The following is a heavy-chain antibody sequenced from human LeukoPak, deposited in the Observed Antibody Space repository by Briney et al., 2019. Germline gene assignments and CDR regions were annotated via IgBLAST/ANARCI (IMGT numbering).Heavy chain of an antibody. CDR2: VNESGGRT. CDR1: GFSFSRYA. D-gene: IGHD5-12*01. V-gene: IGHV3-23*01. CDR3: AKEGRPNSGGGFFDY. Sequence: GGSLRLSCAASGFSFSRYAMGWVRQAPGKGLEWVSTVNESGGRTYYADSVKGRFTMSRDNSRSTLYLQMNSLRAEDAAVYYCAKEGRPNSGGGFFDYWGQGTRVTVSS. J-gene: IGHJ4*02.